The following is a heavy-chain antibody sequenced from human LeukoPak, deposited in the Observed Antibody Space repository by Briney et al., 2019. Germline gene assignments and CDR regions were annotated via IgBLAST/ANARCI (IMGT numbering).Heavy chain of an antibody. CDR1: GFTFGSYA. D-gene: IGHD3-22*01. CDR3: ARGIDYYDSSGYYYEALQH. V-gene: IGHV3-48*04. Sequence: GGSLRFSCAASGFTFGSYAMSWVRQAPGKGLEWVSYISSSGSTIYYADSVKGRFTISRDDAQNSLYLQMNSLRAEDTAAYYCARGIDYYDSSGYYYEALQHWGQGTLVTVSS. CDR2: ISSSGSTI. J-gene: IGHJ1*01.